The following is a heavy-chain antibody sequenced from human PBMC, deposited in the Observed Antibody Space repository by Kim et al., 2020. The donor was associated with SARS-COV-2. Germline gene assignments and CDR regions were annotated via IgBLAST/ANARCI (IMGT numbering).Heavy chain of an antibody. D-gene: IGHD2-21*01. V-gene: IGHV4-59*01. Sequence: NYNPSLKSRVTISVDTSKNQFSLKLSSVTAADTAVYYCARTRSIGLIFDYWGQGTLVTVSS. J-gene: IGHJ4*02. CDR3: ARTRSIGLIFDY.